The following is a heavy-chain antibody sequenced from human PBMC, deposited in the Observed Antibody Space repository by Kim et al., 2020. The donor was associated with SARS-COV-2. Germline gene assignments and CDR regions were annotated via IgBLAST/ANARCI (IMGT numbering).Heavy chain of an antibody. CDR3: ATGSPFGVGWFDP. V-gene: IGHV1-24*01. Sequence: IYAQKFHGRVTMTEATSTDTAYMELSSLRSEDTAVYYCATGSPFGVGWFDPWGQGTLVTVSS. D-gene: IGHD3-3*01. J-gene: IGHJ5*02.